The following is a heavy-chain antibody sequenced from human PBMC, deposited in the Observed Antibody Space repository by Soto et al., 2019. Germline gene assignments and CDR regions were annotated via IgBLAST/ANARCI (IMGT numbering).Heavy chain of an antibody. Sequence: NPSETLSLTCTVSGASISSSSYFWGWIRQPPGKGLEWIGSIYYSGSTYYSPSLKSRVTISVDTSKNQFSLKLSSVTAADTAVYYCVAYYDILTGYPSLYNWFDPWGPGTLVTVSS. D-gene: IGHD3-9*01. V-gene: IGHV4-39*01. CDR1: GASISSSSYF. CDR3: VAYYDILTGYPSLYNWFDP. CDR2: IYYSGST. J-gene: IGHJ5*02.